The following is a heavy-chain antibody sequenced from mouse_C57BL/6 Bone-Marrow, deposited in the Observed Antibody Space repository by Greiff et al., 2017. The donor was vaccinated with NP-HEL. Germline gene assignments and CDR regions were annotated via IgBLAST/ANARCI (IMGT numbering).Heavy chain of an antibody. D-gene: IGHD2-2*01. V-gene: IGHV5-4*01. Sequence: EVQLVESGGGLVKPGGSLKLSCAASGFTFSSYAMSWVRQTPEKRLEWVATISDGGSYTYYPDNVKGRFTISRDNAKNNLYLQMSHLKSEDTSMYYCARDRGLKLDWYFDVWGTGTTVTVSS. CDR1: GFTFSSYA. CDR2: ISDGGSYT. J-gene: IGHJ1*03. CDR3: ARDRGLKLDWYFDV.